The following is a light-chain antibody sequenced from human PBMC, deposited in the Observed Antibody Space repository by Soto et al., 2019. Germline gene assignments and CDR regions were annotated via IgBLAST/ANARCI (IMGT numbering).Light chain of an antibody. J-gene: IGKJ1*01. CDR1: QGIRND. Sequence: AVQMTQSPSSLSASVGDRVTITCRASQGIRNDLVWYQQKPGKAPKLLIYTASTLQSGVPSRFSGSGSGAYFTLTIRSLQPEDSATYYCLHDYSYPRTFGQGTKVDIK. CDR2: TAS. V-gene: IGKV1-6*01. CDR3: LHDYSYPRT.